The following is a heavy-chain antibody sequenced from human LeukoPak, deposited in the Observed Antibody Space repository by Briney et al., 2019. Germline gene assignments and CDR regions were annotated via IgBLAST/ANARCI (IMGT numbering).Heavy chain of an antibody. D-gene: IGHD2-2*01. CDR1: GFTFSSYS. V-gene: IGHV3-21*01. CDR2: ISSSSSYI. J-gene: IGHJ4*02. Sequence: GGSLRLSCAASGFTFSSYSMNWVRQAPGKGLEWVSSISSSSSYIYYADSVKGRFTISRDNAKNSLYLQMNSLRAEDTAVYYCARGARYCSSTSCAYFDYWGQGTLVTVSS. CDR3: ARGARYCSSTSCAYFDY.